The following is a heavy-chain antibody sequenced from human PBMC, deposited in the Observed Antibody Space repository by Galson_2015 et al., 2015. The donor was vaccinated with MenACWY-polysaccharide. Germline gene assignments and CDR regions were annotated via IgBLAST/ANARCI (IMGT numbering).Heavy chain of an antibody. CDR1: GFTFSDAW. Sequence: SLRLSCAASGFTFSDAWMSWVRQAPGKGLEWVGRVKSETDGGTIDYAAPVKGRFTISRDDSKNTLYLQMNSPKTEDTAVYYCTTPPSGRNVVAGTPGDWGQGTLVTVSS. V-gene: IGHV3-15*01. CDR2: VKSETDGGTI. J-gene: IGHJ4*02. CDR3: TTPPSGRNVVAGTPGD. D-gene: IGHD6-19*01.